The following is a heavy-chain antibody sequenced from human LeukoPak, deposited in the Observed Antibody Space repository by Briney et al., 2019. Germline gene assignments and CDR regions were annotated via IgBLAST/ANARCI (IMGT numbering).Heavy chain of an antibody. CDR1: GGSISSSSYY. D-gene: IGHD2-8*01. CDR2: IYTSGST. CDR3: ARERGYCTNGVCYTAPYSYMDV. J-gene: IGHJ6*03. Sequence: SETLSLTCTVSGGSISSSSYYWSWIRQPAGKGLEWIGRIYTSGSTNYNPSLKSRVTISVDTSKNQFSLKLSSVTAADTAVYYCARERGYCTNGVCYTAPYSYMDVWGKGTTVTVSS. V-gene: IGHV4-61*02.